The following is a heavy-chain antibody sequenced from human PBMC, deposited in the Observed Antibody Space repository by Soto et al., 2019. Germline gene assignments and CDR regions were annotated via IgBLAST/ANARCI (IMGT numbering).Heavy chain of an antibody. D-gene: IGHD6-13*01. CDR3: AREGQELRD. CDR2: IFHDGRT. J-gene: IGHJ4*01. Sequence: QVQLQESGPGLVKPSGTLSLTCAVSGASISSTNWWSWVRQFPGKGLEWIGEIFHDGRTNYNPSHKSRVTTSADKSKDHFSPELTSVAAADTAIYYCAREGQELRDWGHGTLVTVSS. V-gene: IGHV4-4*02. CDR1: GASISSTNW.